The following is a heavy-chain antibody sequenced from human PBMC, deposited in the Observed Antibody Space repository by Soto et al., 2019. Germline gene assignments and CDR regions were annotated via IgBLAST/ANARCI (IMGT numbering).Heavy chain of an antibody. CDR1: GGSISSSSYY. CDR3: ARHGSVVPAASFDY. Sequence: SETLSLTCTVSGGSISSSSYYWGWIRQPPGKGLEWIGSIYYSGSTYYNPSLKSRVTISVDTSKNQFSLKLSSVTAADTAVYYCARHGSVVPAASFDYWGQGTLVTVSS. CDR2: IYYSGST. D-gene: IGHD2-2*01. J-gene: IGHJ4*02. V-gene: IGHV4-39*01.